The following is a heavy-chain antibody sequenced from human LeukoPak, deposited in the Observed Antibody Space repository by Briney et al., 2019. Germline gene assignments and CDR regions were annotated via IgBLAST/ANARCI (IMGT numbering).Heavy chain of an antibody. CDR2: ISGSGGGT. CDR1: GFTFSSYA. Sequence: GGSLRLSCAASGFTFSSYAMSWVRQAPGKGLEWVSAISGSGGGTYYTDSVKGRFTISRDNSKNTLYLQMNSLRAEDTAVYYCAKAPLDIVVVPAAMPSPPWFDPWGQGTLVTVSS. J-gene: IGHJ5*02. D-gene: IGHD2-2*03. V-gene: IGHV3-23*01. CDR3: AKAPLDIVVVPAAMPSPPWFDP.